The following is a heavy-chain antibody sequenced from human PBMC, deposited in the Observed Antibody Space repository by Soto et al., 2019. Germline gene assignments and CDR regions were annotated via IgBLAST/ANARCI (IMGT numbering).Heavy chain of an antibody. D-gene: IGHD3-16*01. Sequence: GESLKISCKGSEFTFTNYWIGWVRQMPGKGLEWMGIIYPGDSDTRYSPSFQGQVTISADKSISTAYLQWSSLKASDTAIYYCTRLSDDPGVMNRFALWGQGPMVTGS. J-gene: IGHJ3*01. CDR1: EFTFTNYW. V-gene: IGHV5-51*01. CDR3: TRLSDDPGVMNRFAL. CDR2: IYPGDSDT.